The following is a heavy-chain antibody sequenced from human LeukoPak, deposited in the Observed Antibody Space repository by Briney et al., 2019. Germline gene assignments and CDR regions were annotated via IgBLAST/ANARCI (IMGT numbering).Heavy chain of an antibody. D-gene: IGHD1-26*01. V-gene: IGHV4-59*08. CDR3: ARHGASGSYLYYFDY. CDR2: IYYSGST. J-gene: IGHJ4*02. Sequence: PSETLSLTCTVSGGAISSYYWIWIRQTPGNALDLIGYIYYSGSTNYNPSLKSRVTISVDTSKNRSSLKLSSVTAADTAVYFCARHGASGSYLYYFDYWGQGTLVTVSS. CDR1: GGAISSYY.